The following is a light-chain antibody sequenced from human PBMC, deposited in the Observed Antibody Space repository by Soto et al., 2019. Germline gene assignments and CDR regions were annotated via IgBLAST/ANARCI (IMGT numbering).Light chain of an antibody. J-gene: IGLJ1*01. CDR3: SSYTSTNTYV. V-gene: IGLV2-14*01. CDR1: SRDVGGYKY. CDR2: EVS. Sequence: QSALTQPASVSGSPGQSITISCTGTSRDVGGYKYVTWYQQNPGKAPKVLIYEVSNRFSGVSNRFSGSKSGNTASLTISGLQAEDEADYFCSSYTSTNTYVFGSGTKLTVL.